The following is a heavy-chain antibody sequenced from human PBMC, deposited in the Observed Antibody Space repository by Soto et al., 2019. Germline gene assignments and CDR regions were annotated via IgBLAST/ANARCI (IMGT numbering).Heavy chain of an antibody. CDR2: IYHSGST. J-gene: IGHJ6*02. CDR3: ARDPGPENYYYYGMDV. CDR1: GYSISGGYY. Sequence: SDTLSLTCAVSGYSISGGYYWGWIRQPPWKGLEWIGSIYHSGSTYYNPSLKSRVTISVDTSKNQFSLRLSSVTAADTAVYYCARDPGPENYYYYGMDVWGQATTVT. V-gene: IGHV4-38-2*02.